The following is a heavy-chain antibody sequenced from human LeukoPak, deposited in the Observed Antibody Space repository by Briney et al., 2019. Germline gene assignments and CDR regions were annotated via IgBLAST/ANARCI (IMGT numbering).Heavy chain of an antibody. CDR3: ARDLAPINYDFWSGYYRNAFDI. CDR1: GFTVSSNY. Sequence: GGSLRLSCAASGFTVSSNYISWVRQAPGKGLEWVSVIYSGGSTYYADSVKGRFTISRDNSKNTLYLQMNSLRAEDTAVYYCARDLAPINYDFWSGYYRNAFDIWGQGTMVTVSS. CDR2: IYSGGST. J-gene: IGHJ3*02. V-gene: IGHV3-66*02. D-gene: IGHD3-3*01.